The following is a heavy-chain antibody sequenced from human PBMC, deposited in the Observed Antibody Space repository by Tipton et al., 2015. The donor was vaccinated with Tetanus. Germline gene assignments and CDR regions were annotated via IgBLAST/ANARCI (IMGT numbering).Heavy chain of an antibody. CDR3: ARGSSDKGAKNWLDP. CDR2: ISSSSTFI. Sequence: SLRLSCAASGFTFSDYSMTWVRQAPGKGLEWVSFISSSSTFIYYADSVKGRFTISRDNAANSMYVQMNSLRVEDTAVYYCARGSSDKGAKNWLDPWGQGTLVTVSS. CDR1: GFTFSDYS. V-gene: IGHV3-21*01. D-gene: IGHD6-19*01. J-gene: IGHJ5*02.